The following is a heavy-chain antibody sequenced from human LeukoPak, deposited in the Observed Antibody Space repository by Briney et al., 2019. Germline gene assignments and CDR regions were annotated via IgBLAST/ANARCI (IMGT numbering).Heavy chain of an antibody. Sequence: PGRSLRLSCAASGFTFSSYGMHWVRQAPGKGLEWVAVISYDGSNKYYADSVKGRFTISRDNSKNTLYLQMNSLRAEDTAVYYCAKSSYSSSWYVFYYGMDVWGQGTTVTVSS. CDR3: AKSSYSSSWYVFYYGMDV. CDR2: ISYDGSNK. J-gene: IGHJ6*02. CDR1: GFTFSSYG. D-gene: IGHD6-13*01. V-gene: IGHV3-30*18.